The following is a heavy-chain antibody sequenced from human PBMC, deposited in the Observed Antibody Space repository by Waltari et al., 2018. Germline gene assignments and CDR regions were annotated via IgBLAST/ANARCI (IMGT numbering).Heavy chain of an antibody. V-gene: IGHV1-24*01. Sequence: QVQLVQSGAEVKKPGASVKVSCKVSGYTLTELSMHWVRQAPGKGLEWMGGFDPEDCETIYAQKFQGRVTMTEDTSTDTAYMELSSLRSEDTAVYYCATDFQLVVADGYDAFDIWGQGTMVTVSS. CDR1: GYTLTELS. J-gene: IGHJ3*02. CDR2: FDPEDCET. CDR3: ATDFQLVVADGYDAFDI. D-gene: IGHD2-15*01.